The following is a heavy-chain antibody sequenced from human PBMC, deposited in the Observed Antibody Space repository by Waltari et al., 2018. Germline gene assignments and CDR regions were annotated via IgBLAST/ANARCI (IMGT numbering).Heavy chain of an antibody. CDR1: GFTVSSNY. Sequence: EVQLVESGGGLIQPGWSLRLSCAASGFTVSSNYMSWVRLAPGQGVECVSVIESGGSSYYADSVKGGFSISRDNSKSTLYLQMNGLRAEDTAVYYCARGGEYDYWGQGTLVTVSS. CDR2: IESGGSS. V-gene: IGHV3-53*01. CDR3: ARGGEYDY. D-gene: IGHD2-21*01. J-gene: IGHJ4*02.